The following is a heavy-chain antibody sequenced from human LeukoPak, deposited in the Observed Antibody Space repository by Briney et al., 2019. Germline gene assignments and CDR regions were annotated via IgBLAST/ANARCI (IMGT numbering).Heavy chain of an antibody. CDR1: GYTFTSYG. D-gene: IGHD2-2*01. CDR2: ISTYNGNT. J-gene: IGHJ6*02. V-gene: IGHV1-18*01. Sequence: ASVKVSCKASGYTFTSYGISWVRQAPGQGLEWMGWISTYNGNTNYAQKLQGRVTLTTDTSTSTAYMELTSLRSDDTVVYYCARDACSSTSCPQNYYYYGMDVWGQGTTVTVSS. CDR3: ARDACSSTSCPQNYYYYGMDV.